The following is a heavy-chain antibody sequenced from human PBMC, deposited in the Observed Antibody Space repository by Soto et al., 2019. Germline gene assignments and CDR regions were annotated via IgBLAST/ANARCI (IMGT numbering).Heavy chain of an antibody. CDR2: IYYSGST. Sequence: SETLSLTCTVSGGSINSYYWSWIRQPPGKGLEWIGYIYYSGSTNYNPSLKSRITISVDTSKNQFSLKLSSVTAADTAVYYCARDLLWFGESYFDYWGQGTLVTVSS. CDR1: GGSINSYY. J-gene: IGHJ4*02. V-gene: IGHV4-59*12. CDR3: ARDLLWFGESYFDY. D-gene: IGHD3-10*01.